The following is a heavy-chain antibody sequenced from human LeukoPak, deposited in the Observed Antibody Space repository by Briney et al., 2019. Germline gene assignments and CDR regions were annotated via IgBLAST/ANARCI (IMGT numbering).Heavy chain of an antibody. CDR2: ISGSGGST. CDR3: AKVEGTSPRDY. CDR1: GFTFSSYA. Sequence: GGSLRLSCAASGFTFSSYAMSWVRQAPGKGLESVSAISGSGGSTYYADSVKGRFTISRDKSKSTLYLQMNSLRAEDTAVYYCAKVEGTSPRDYWGQGTLVTVSS. J-gene: IGHJ4*02. D-gene: IGHD1-1*01. V-gene: IGHV3-23*01.